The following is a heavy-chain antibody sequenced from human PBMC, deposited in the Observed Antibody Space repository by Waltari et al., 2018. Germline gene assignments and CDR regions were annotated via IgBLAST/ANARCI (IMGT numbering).Heavy chain of an antibody. CDR3: VREHYHLGYLDL. V-gene: IGHV3-20*01. CDR1: GFNFEDYG. J-gene: IGHJ2*01. D-gene: IGHD2-2*01. CDR2: IRWNGGSK. Sequence: EVQLVESGGRLVRPGGSLRLSCAASGFNFEDYGMTWVRQAPGKGLGWVSGIRWNGGSKGYGDALKGRFNISRDNAKNSLYLEINNLRVDDTALYHCVREHYHLGYLDLWGRGTLVTVSS.